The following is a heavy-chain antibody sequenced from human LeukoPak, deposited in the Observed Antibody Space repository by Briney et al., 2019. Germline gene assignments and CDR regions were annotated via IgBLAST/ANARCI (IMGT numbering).Heavy chain of an antibody. Sequence: PSETLSLTRTVSGGSISSSSYYWGWIRQPPGKGLEWIGSIYYSGSTYYNPSLKSRVTISVDTSKNQFSLKLSSVTAADTAVYYCARTMVRARKWFDPWGQGTLVTASS. CDR2: IYYSGST. CDR3: ARTMVRARKWFDP. V-gene: IGHV4-39*01. D-gene: IGHD3-10*01. J-gene: IGHJ5*02. CDR1: GGSISSSSYY.